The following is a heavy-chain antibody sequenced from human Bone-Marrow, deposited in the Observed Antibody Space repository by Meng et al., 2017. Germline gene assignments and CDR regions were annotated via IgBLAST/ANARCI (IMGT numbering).Heavy chain of an antibody. Sequence: GESLKISCAASGFTFSSYSMNWVRQAPGKGLEWVSSISSSSSYIYYADSVKGRFTISRDNAKNSLYLQMNSLRAEDTAVYYCARDPLYCGGDCSINWLDPWGQGTLVTVSS. CDR1: GFTFSSYS. V-gene: IGHV3-21*01. CDR2: ISSSSSYI. J-gene: IGHJ5*02. CDR3: ARDPLYCGGDCSINWLDP. D-gene: IGHD2-21*02.